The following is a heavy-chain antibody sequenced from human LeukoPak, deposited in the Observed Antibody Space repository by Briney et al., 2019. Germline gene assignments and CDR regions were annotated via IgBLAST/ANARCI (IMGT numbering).Heavy chain of an antibody. CDR2: IYYSGST. CDR1: GGSISSSSYY. Sequence: SETLSLTCTVSGGSISSSSYYWGWIRQPPGKGLEWIGSIYYSGSTYYNPSLKSRVTISVDTSKNQFSLKLSSVTAADTAVYYCARGVVIIDWTVEYNWFDPWGQGALVTVSS. D-gene: IGHD3-3*01. V-gene: IGHV4-39*01. J-gene: IGHJ5*02. CDR3: ARGVVIIDWTVEYNWFDP.